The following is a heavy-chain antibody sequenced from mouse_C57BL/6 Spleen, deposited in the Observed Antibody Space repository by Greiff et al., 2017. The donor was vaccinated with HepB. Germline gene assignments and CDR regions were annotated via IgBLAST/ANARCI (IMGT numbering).Heavy chain of an antibody. V-gene: IGHV1-55*01. Sequence: QVQLQQPGAELVKPGASVKMSCKASGYTFTSYWITWVKQRPGQGLEWIGDIYPGSGSTNYNEKFKSKATLTVDPSSSTAYRQLSSLTSEDSAVYYCARPTTVVPVDYWGQGTTLTVSS. D-gene: IGHD1-1*01. CDR3: ARPTTVVPVDY. CDR2: IYPGSGST. J-gene: IGHJ2*01. CDR1: GYTFTSYW.